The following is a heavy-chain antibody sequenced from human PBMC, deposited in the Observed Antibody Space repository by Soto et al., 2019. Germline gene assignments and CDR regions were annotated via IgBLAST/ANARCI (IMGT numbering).Heavy chain of an antibody. V-gene: IGHV3-66*01. CDR1: GITVSSKF. J-gene: IGHJ4*02. D-gene: IGHD5-18*01. Sequence: EVQLVQSGGGLAQPGGSLSLSCVASGITVSSKFMIWVRQAPGKGLEWVSFLYSGGSTYYVDSVKGRFTISRDNTKNTLYLQMNSLRVEDTAVYYCASRPGAMDPPIMLPLDYWGQGTQVTVSS. CDR3: ASRPGAMDPPIMLPLDY. CDR2: LYSGGST.